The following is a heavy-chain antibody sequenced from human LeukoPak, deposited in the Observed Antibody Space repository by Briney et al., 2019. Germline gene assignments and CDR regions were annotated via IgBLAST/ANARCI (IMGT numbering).Heavy chain of an antibody. CDR2: IYYSGST. CDR1: GGSLSSGSYY. V-gene: IGHV4-61*01. Sequence: SETLSLTCTVSGGSLSSGSYYWGWLRQPPGRGLEWIGYIYYSGSTNYNPSLKSRVTISVDTSKNQFSLKLSSVTATDTAVYYCARDEPEWRTFDYWGQGTLVTVSS. CDR3: ARDEPEWRTFDY. D-gene: IGHD3-3*01. J-gene: IGHJ4*02.